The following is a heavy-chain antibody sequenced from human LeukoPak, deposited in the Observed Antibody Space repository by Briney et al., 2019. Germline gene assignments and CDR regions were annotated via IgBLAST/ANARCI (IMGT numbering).Heavy chain of an antibody. CDR1: GGSISSGNYY. J-gene: IGHJ4*02. CDR3: ARGPIAVAGEFDY. Sequence: SQTLSLTCTVSGGSISSGNYYWSWIRQPAGKGLEWIGRIYTSGSTNYNPSLKSRVTISVDTSKNQFSLKLSSVTAADTAVYYCARGPIAVAGEFDYWGQGTLVTVSS. D-gene: IGHD6-19*01. V-gene: IGHV4-61*02. CDR2: IYTSGST.